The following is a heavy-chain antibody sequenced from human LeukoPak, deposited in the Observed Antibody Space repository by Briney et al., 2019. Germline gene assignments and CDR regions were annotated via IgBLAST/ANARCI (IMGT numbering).Heavy chain of an antibody. J-gene: IGHJ5*01. D-gene: IGHD4-17*01. V-gene: IGHV1-2*02. CDR3: ARARVATVTTAWFDS. CDR1: GYTFTGYY. CDR2: INPNSGGT. Sequence: ASVKVSCKASGYTFTGYYMHWVRQAPGQGLEWMGWINPNSGGTNYAQKFQGRVTMTRDTSISTAYMELSRLRSDDTAVYYCARARVATVTTAWFDSWGQGTLVTVSS.